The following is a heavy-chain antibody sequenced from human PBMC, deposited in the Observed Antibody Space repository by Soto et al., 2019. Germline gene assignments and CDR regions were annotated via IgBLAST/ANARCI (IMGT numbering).Heavy chain of an antibody. J-gene: IGHJ4*02. V-gene: IGHV5-51*01. D-gene: IGHD2-8*02. CDR1: GYSFSTYW. CDR2: IYPGDSDT. CDR3: ARQVTTGGQD. Sequence: GESLKISCKGSGYSFSTYWIGWVRQMPGKGLEWMAIIYPGDSDTRYSPSFQGQVTISADKSVSTAYLQWSSLKASDTAMYYCARQVTTGGQDWGQGTLVTVSS.